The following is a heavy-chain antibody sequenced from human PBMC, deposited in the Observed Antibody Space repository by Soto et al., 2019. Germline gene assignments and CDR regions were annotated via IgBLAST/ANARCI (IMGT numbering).Heavy chain of an antibody. J-gene: IGHJ5*02. D-gene: IGHD1-7*01. CDR1: WDSVSSNSAA. CDR3: ARVSRWNYGRDWFDP. CDR2: TYYRSKWYN. Sequence: PSQTLPLTCAISWDSVSSNSAACNWIRQSPSRGLEWLGRTYYRSKWYNDYAVSVKSRITINPDTSKNQFSLQLNSVTPEDTAVYYCARVSRWNYGRDWFDPWGQGTLVTVSS. V-gene: IGHV6-1*01.